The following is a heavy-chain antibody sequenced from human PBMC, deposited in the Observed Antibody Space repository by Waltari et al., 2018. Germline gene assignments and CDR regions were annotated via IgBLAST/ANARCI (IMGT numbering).Heavy chain of an antibody. CDR3: ARGVDILTGYSYFDY. D-gene: IGHD3-9*01. CDR1: GFTFDDYA. J-gene: IGHJ4*02. Sequence: EVQLVESGGGLVQPGRSLRLSCAASGFTFDDYAMHWVRQAPGKGLEWVSGISWNSGSIGYADSVKGRFTISRDNAKNSLYLQMNSLRAEDMALYYCARGVDILTGYSYFDYWGQGTLVTVSS. V-gene: IGHV3-9*03. CDR2: ISWNSGSI.